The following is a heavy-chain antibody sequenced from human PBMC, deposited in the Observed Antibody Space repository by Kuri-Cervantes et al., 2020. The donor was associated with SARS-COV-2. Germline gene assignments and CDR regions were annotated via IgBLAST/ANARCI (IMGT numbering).Heavy chain of an antibody. CDR1: GASISNGSYY. V-gene: IGHV4-61*02. CDR3: ARDVLHTYGWRAFAY. D-gene: IGHD5-18*01. J-gene: IGHJ4*02. Sequence: SETLSLTCTVSGASISNGSYYWSWIRPPAGKGLEWIVRFYTTERINYNPTLKSRVTISVDTSKNQFSLRLTSVTAADTAVYYCARDVLHTYGWRAFAYWGREAWSPSPQ. CDR2: FYTTERI.